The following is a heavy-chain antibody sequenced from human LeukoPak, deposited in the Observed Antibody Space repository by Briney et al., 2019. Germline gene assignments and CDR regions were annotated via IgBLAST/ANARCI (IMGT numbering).Heavy chain of an antibody. CDR3: ARVGYSSGWYRN. CDR1: GFTFSDYA. J-gene: IGHJ4*02. D-gene: IGHD6-19*01. Sequence: PGGSLRLSCAASGFTFSDYAMSWVRQAPGKGLEWVSYISGSSGIIDYADSVRGRFTISRDNSKNTLYLQMNSLRAEDTAVYYCARVGYSSGWYRNWGQGTLVTVSS. CDR2: ISGSSGII. V-gene: IGHV3-23*01.